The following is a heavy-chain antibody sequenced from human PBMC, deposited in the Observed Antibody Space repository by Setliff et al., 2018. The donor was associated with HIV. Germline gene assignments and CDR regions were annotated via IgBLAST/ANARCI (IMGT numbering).Heavy chain of an antibody. CDR2: IHYRGSN. Sequence: LSLTCTVSGVSISSSTYYWGWIRQPPGKGLEWIGSIHYRGSNYYNASLKSRLTILVDTSKNQFSLKLSSVTAADTAVYYCARYVAYDEDDFDIWGQGTMVTVSS. V-gene: IGHV4-39*07. CDR3: ARYVAYDEDDFDI. CDR1: GVSISSSTYY. D-gene: IGHD3-16*01. J-gene: IGHJ3*02.